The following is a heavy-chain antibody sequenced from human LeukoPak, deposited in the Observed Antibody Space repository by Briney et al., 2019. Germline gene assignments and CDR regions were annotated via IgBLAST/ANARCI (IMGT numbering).Heavy chain of an antibody. V-gene: IGHV4-59*01. D-gene: IGHD2/OR15-2a*01. J-gene: IGHJ6*03. CDR3: AGGAAFYYYYYYMDV. CDR2: IYYSGST. Sequence: SETLSLTCTVSGGSISSYYWSWIRQPPGKGLKWIGYIYYSGSTNYNPSLKSRVTISVDTSKNQFSLKLSSVTAADTAVYYCAGGAAFYYYYYYMDVWGKGTTVTISS. CDR1: GGSISSYY.